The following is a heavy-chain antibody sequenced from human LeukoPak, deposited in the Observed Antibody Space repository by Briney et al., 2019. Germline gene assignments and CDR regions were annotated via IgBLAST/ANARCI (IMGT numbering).Heavy chain of an antibody. CDR2: ISAYNDNT. Sequence: RASVKVSCKASGYTFTRYGLTWVRQAPGQGLEWMGWISAYNDNTNYAQKFQGRVTMTTDTSSSTAYMELRSLRSDDTAVYYCARRSRQDWFDPWGQGTLVTVSS. CDR1: GYTFTRYG. J-gene: IGHJ5*02. CDR3: ARRSRQDWFDP. V-gene: IGHV1-18*01.